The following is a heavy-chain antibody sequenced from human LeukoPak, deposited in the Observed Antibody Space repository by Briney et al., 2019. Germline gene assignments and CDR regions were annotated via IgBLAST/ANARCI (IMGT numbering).Heavy chain of an antibody. CDR1: GFTFSSYG. V-gene: IGHV3-30*02. CDR2: IRYDGSNK. J-gene: IGHJ4*02. CDR3: AKFSRLSIAAAGTIDH. Sequence: GGSLRLSCAASGFTFSSYGMHWVRQAPGKGLEWVASIRYDGSNKYYADSVKGRFTISRDNSKNTLYLQMNSLRAEDTAVYYCAKFSRLSIAAAGTIDHWGQGTLVTVSS. D-gene: IGHD6-13*01.